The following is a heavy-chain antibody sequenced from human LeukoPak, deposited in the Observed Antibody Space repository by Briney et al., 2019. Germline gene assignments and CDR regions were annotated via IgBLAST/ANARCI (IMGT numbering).Heavy chain of an antibody. D-gene: IGHD6-13*01. CDR3: ARDQGQQLVLRYMDV. CDR2: INPNSGGT. J-gene: IGHJ6*03. Sequence: ASVKVSCKASGYTFTGYYMHWVRQAPGQGLEWMGWINPNSGGTNYAQKFQGRVTMTRDTSISTAYMELSKLRSDDTAVYYCARDQGQQLVLRYMDVWGKGTTVTISS. V-gene: IGHV1-2*02. CDR1: GYTFTGYY.